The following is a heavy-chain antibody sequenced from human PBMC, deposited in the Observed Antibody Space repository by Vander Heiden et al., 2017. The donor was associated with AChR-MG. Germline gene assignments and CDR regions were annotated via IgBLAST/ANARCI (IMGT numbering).Heavy chain of an antibody. CDR1: GYTFTSYA. D-gene: IGHD3-10*01. V-gene: IGHV1-3*01. Sequence: QVQLVQSGAEVTKPGASVKVSCKASGYTFTSYAMHWVPPAPGQRLGWMGWINAGNGNTKYTQKFQGRVTITRDTSASTAYMELSSLRSEDTAVYYCARGGYYGSGIFDYWGQGTLVTVSS. J-gene: IGHJ4*02. CDR3: ARGGYYGSGIFDY. CDR2: INAGNGNT.